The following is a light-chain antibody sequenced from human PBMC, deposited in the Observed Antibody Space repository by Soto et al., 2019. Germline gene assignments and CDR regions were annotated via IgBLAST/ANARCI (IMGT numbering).Light chain of an antibody. CDR3: QSYDSSLSGPHVV. Sequence: QLVLTQPPSVSGAPGQTVTISCTGTTSNVHWYQQLPGTAPKLLIYGNSNRPSGVPDRFSGSKSGTSASLAITGLQAEDEADYYCQSYDSSLSGPHVVFGGGTKVTVL. J-gene: IGLJ2*01. CDR1: TSN. V-gene: IGLV1-40*01. CDR2: GNS.